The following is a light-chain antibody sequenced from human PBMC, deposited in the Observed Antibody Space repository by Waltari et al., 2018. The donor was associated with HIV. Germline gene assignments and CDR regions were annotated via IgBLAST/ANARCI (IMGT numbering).Light chain of an antibody. CDR3: QQSHFLWT. Sequence: DIQTTQSPVFLSSYVGDTVTITCQESQDIRHHLNRYHQSPAKAPKLLIYDTSHLETGVASRFSGRGSGTDFSLTISSLQPEDIGTYYCQQSHFLWTFGQGTKVEV. CDR2: DTS. J-gene: IGKJ1*01. CDR1: QDIRHH. V-gene: IGKV1-33*01.